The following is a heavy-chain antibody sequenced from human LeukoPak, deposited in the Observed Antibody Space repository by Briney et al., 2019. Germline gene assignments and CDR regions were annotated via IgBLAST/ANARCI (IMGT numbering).Heavy chain of an antibody. J-gene: IGHJ4*02. CDR3: ARVGRDYYGSGSYYQLDY. Sequence: GGSLRLSCAASGFTFSSYEMNWVRQAPGKGLEWVSYISSSGSTIYYADSVKGRFTISRDNAKNSLYLQMNSLRAEDTAVYYCARVGRDYYGSGSYYQLDYWGQGTLVIVSS. CDR1: GFTFSSYE. CDR2: ISSSGSTI. V-gene: IGHV3-48*03. D-gene: IGHD3-10*01.